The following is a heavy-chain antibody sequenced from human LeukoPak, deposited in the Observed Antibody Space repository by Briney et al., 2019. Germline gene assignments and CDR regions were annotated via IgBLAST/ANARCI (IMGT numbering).Heavy chain of an antibody. V-gene: IGHV3-33*08. Sequence: GGSLRLSCAASGFTFSSYAMHWVRQAPGKGLEWVAVIWYDGSNKYYADSVKGRFTISRDNSKNTLYLQMNSLRAEDTAVYYCARDKKLLWFGELWDYWGQGTLVTVSS. D-gene: IGHD3-10*01. CDR3: ARDKKLLWFGELWDY. J-gene: IGHJ4*02. CDR2: IWYDGSNK. CDR1: GFTFSSYA.